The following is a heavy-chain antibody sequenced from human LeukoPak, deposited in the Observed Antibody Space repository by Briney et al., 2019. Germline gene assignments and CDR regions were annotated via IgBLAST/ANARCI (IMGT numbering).Heavy chain of an antibody. CDR3: ARPRYCSGGSCSKDWFDP. Sequence: SAKVSCKASGGTFSSYAISWVRQAPGQGLEWMGGIIPIFGTANYALKFQGRVTITADESTSTAYMELSSLRSEDTAVYYCARPRYCSGGSCSKDWFDPWGQGTLVTVSS. CDR2: IIPIFGTA. V-gene: IGHV1-69*13. D-gene: IGHD2-15*01. J-gene: IGHJ5*02. CDR1: GGTFSSYA.